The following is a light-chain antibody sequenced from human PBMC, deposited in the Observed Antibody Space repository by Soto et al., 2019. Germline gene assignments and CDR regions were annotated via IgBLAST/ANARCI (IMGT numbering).Light chain of an antibody. J-gene: IGKJ3*01. CDR3: QQHSNWSGDT. V-gene: IGKV3-11*01. CDR2: DAS. CDR1: QSVSSN. Sequence: EIVLTQSPATLSLSPGERATLSCRASQSVSSNLAWYQQKPGQAPRLLIYDASNRATGIPARFSGSGSGTDFTLTISSLEPEDFAVYYCQQHSNWSGDTFGPGTKVDIK.